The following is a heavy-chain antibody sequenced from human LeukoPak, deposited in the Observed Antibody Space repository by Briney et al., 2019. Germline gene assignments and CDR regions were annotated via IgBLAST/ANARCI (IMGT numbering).Heavy chain of an antibody. Sequence: GGSLRLSCAASGFTFSSYSMNWVRQAPGKGLEWVSSISSSSSYIYYADSVKGRFTISRDNAKNSLHLQMNSLRAEDTAVYYCARDLPYDILTLSALDYWGQGTLVTVSS. D-gene: IGHD3-9*01. CDR1: GFTFSSYS. CDR2: ISSSSSYI. CDR3: ARDLPYDILTLSALDY. J-gene: IGHJ4*02. V-gene: IGHV3-21*01.